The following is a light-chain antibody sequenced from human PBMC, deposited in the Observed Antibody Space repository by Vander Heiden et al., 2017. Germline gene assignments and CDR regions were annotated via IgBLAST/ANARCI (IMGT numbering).Light chain of an antibody. J-gene: IGKJ4*01. V-gene: IGKV4-1*01. CDR3: QQDDNTPLT. CDR2: WAS. CDR1: QTVLYSSNNKDY. Sequence: DIVMTQSPDSLAVSLGERATINCKSSQTVLYSSNNKDYLAWYQQKPRQPPKLLISWASTRESGVPDRFSGSGSGTDFTLTISSLQAEDVAVYYCQQDDNTPLTFGGGTKVGIK.